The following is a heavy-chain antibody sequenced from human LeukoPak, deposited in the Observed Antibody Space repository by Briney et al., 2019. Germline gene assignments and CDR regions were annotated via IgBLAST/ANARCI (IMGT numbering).Heavy chain of an antibody. V-gene: IGHV3-21*01. J-gene: IGHJ5*02. CDR1: GFTFSSYS. D-gene: IGHD3-9*01. CDR2: ISSSSSYI. Sequence: GGSLRLSCAASGFTFSSYSMNWVRQAPGKGLKWVSSISSSSSYIYYADSVKGRFTISRDNAKNSLYLQMNSLRAEDTAVYYCARAGYDILTGYTLYNWFDPWGQGTLVTVSS. CDR3: ARAGYDILTGYTLYNWFDP.